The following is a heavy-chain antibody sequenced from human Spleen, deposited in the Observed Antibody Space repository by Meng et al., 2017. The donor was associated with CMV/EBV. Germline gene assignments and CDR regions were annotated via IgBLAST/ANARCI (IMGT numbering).Heavy chain of an antibody. D-gene: IGHD2-2*01. V-gene: IGHV3-NL1*01. J-gene: IGHJ3*01. Sequence: GESLKISCAASGFTFSSYGMHWVRQAPGKGLEWVSVLYSAGNTFYADSMEGRVTISRDNSKNTLYLQVNSLRVEDTAVYYCARLSAASGYGAFDVWGQGAMVTVSS. CDR1: GFTFSSYG. CDR2: LYSAGNT. CDR3: ARLSAASGYGAFDV.